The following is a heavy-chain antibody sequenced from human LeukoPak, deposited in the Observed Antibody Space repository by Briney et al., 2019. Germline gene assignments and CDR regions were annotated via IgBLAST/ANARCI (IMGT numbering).Heavy chain of an antibody. J-gene: IGHJ4*02. CDR2: ISSTSAYI. CDR1: GFTFSDYD. CDR3: ARDPGRSTTGRFDY. V-gene: IGHV3-21*01. D-gene: IGHD1-1*01. Sequence: PGGSLRLSCAASGFTFSDYDMNWVRQAPGKGLEWVSSISSTSAYIYYADSVRGRFTISRDNAKNSLYLQMNSLRAEDTAVFYCARDPGRSTTGRFDYWGQGTLVTVSS.